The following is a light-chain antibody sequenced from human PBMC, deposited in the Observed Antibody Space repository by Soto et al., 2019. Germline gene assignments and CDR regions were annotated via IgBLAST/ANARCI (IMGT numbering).Light chain of an antibody. J-gene: IGLJ3*02. Sequence: NFMLTQPHSVSESPGKTVIISCTRSSGSIASNYVQWYQQRPGSSPTTVIYEDNQRPSGVPDRFSGCIDSSSNSASLTISGLATEDEADYYCQSYDATNQVFGGGTKLTVL. CDR3: QSYDATNQV. CDR1: SGSIASNY. CDR2: EDN. V-gene: IGLV6-57*01.